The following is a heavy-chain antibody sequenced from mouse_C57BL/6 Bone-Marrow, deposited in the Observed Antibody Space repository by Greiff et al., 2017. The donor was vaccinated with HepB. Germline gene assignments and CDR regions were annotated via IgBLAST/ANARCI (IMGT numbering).Heavy chain of an antibody. CDR1: GFTFSSYG. V-gene: IGHV5-6*01. D-gene: IGHD2-1*01. CDR3: ARHPSYGNYAAWFAY. Sequence: EVKLMESGGDLVKPGGSLKLSCAASGFTFSSYGMSWVRQTPDKRLEWVATISSGGSYTYYPDSVKGRFTIYRDNAKNTLYLQMSSLKSEDTAMYYCARHPSYGNYAAWFAYWGQGTLVTVSA. J-gene: IGHJ3*01. CDR2: ISSGGSYT.